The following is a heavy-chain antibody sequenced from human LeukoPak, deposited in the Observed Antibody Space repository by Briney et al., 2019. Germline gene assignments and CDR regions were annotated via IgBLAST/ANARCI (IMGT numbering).Heavy chain of an antibody. V-gene: IGHV3-7*01. Sequence: GGSLRLSCEASGFTFNNYWMTWVRQAPGRGPEWVANINQDGSEVSYVDSVKGRFTISRDNAKNSLYLQMSGLRGEDTAVYYRKNRGGFPTNKPWCFEPWGQGTPGNVSS. D-gene: IGHD4/OR15-4a*01. J-gene: IGHJ5*02. CDR3: KNRGGFPTNKPWCFEP. CDR2: INQDGSEV. CDR1: GFTFNNYW.